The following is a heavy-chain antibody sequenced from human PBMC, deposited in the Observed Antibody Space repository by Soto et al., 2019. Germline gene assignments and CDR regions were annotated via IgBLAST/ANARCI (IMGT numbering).Heavy chain of an antibody. V-gene: IGHV3-7*03. D-gene: IGHD3-16*02. Sequence: GGSLRLSCAASGFKFSDYWMSWVRQAPGKGLEWVGNIKHDTSEAHYADSVKGRFTITRDNIKNFLFLQMNGLRSGDTASYYCARDGLLFSGPYRPSRFDYWGLGTLVTVSS. CDR2: IKHDTSEA. CDR1: GFKFSDYW. J-gene: IGHJ4*02. CDR3: ARDGLLFSGPYRPSRFDY.